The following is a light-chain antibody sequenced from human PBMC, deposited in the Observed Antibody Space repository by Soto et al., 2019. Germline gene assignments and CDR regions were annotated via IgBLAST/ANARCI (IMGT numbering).Light chain of an antibody. J-gene: IGKJ1*01. Sequence: EPVLTQSPCSLFLFLGARRTLHCTRSRSVPSSYLAWYQKTPGQAPRLLIYGASSRATGIPDRFSGSKSWTDFTLTISRLETEDFSVYYCQQYGSSPTGTVGQGTNVDIK. CDR3: QQYGSSPTGT. CDR2: GAS. V-gene: IGKV3-20*01. CDR1: RSVPSSY.